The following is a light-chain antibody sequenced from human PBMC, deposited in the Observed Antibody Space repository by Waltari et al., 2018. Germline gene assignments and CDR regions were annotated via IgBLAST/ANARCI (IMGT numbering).Light chain of an antibody. CDR2: GAY. J-gene: IGKJ1*01. V-gene: IGKV3-20*01. CDR3: QQYATSWT. Sequence: EIVLTQSPGTLSLSPGEGVTLSCRASQSVSSRYLAWYQRKPGQAPRLLIYGAYSRATGIPDRFSGSGSGTDFTLTISRLEPEDFAVYYCQQYATSWTFGQGTKVEIK. CDR1: QSVSSRY.